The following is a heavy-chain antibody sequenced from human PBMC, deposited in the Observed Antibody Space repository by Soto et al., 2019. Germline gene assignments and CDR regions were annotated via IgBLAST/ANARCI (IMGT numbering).Heavy chain of an antibody. Sequence: LRLSCRGSGFTFSDFAMNWVRQAPNKGLEWVSTMTGSGDTTYYAESVKGRFTISRDNSKNTLFLHMTALRADDTAVYYCAKDQRKPAIFGVVTLSWGQGTLVTVSS. D-gene: IGHD3-3*01. CDR2: MTGSGDTT. CDR3: AKDQRKPAIFGVVTLS. V-gene: IGHV3-23*01. CDR1: GFTFSDFA. J-gene: IGHJ5*02.